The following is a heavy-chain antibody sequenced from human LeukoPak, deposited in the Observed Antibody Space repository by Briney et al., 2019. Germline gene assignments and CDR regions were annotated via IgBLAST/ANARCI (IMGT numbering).Heavy chain of an antibody. J-gene: IGHJ4*02. CDR1: GYTFTGYY. D-gene: IGHD4-11*01. V-gene: IGHV1-2*02. CDR3: AKDPFDYN. Sequence: ASVKVSCKASGYTFTGYYMHWVRQAPGQGLEWMGGINPNSGGTNYAQKFRGRVTMTRDTSISTAYMELSGLKSDDTAMYYCAKDPFDYNWGQGTLVTVSS. CDR2: INPNSGGT.